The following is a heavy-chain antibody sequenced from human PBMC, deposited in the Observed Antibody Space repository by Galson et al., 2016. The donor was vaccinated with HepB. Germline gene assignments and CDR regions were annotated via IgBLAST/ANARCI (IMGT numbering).Heavy chain of an antibody. CDR2: IKQAGSEK. V-gene: IGHV3-7*01. D-gene: IGHD6-13*01. CDR1: GFTFSSYW. J-gene: IGHJ4*01. Sequence: SLRLSCAASGFTFSSYWMSWVRQAPGKGLEWVANIKQAGSEKYYVDSVKGRFTISRDNAKNSLFLQMNSLRAEDTAVYYCARDSRRKPYSSSQGGLLDYWGQGTLATVPS. CDR3: ARDSRRKPYSSSQGGLLDY.